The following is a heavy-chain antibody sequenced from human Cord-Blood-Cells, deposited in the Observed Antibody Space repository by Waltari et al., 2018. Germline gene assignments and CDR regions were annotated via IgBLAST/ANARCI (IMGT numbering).Heavy chain of an antibody. CDR2: ISYSGST. V-gene: IGHV4-39*07. D-gene: IGHD6-13*01. J-gene: IGHJ4*02. CDR3: AREKQQLVDY. CDR1: RGSRRSTSYS. Sequence: QLQLQDSGPGLVKPSETLSLTCTVPRGSRRSTSYSSGWIRQPQGKGLGWIGSISYSGSTYYNPSLKSRVTISVDTSKNQFSLKLSSVTAADTAVYYCAREKQQLVDYWGQGTLVTVSS.